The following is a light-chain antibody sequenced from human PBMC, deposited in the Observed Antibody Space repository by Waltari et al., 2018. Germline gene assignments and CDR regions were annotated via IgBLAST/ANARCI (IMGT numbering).Light chain of an antibody. CDR3: QQYGSSPALT. V-gene: IGKV3-20*01. CDR1: QSVSSSY. Sequence: EIVLTQSPGTLSLSPGERATLSCRASQSVSSSYLAWYQQKPGQAPRLLIYGASSRATGIPDRFSCSGSVTDFTLTISRLEPEDFAVYYCQQYGSSPALTFGGGTKVEIK. CDR2: GAS. J-gene: IGKJ4*01.